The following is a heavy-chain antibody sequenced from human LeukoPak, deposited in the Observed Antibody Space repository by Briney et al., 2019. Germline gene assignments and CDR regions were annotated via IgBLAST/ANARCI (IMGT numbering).Heavy chain of an antibody. J-gene: IGHJ4*02. CDR1: GFTFSSYT. V-gene: IGHV3-48*01. CDR2: IGTSSTTI. CDR3: ARIGYSSSSFDY. D-gene: IGHD6-6*01. Sequence: PGGSPRLSCVASGFTFSSYTMNWVRQPPGKGLEWVSNIGTSSTTIYYADSVKGRFTISRDNAKNSLYLQMNSLRADDTAVYYCARIGYSSSSFDYWGQGTLVTVS.